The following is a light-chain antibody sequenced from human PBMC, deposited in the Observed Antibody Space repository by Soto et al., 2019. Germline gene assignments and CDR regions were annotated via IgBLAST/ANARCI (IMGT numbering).Light chain of an antibody. J-gene: IGKJ3*01. V-gene: IGKV3-20*01. CDR3: QQYGSSPRVT. Sequence: EIVLTQSPGTLSLSPGERATLSCRASQSVSSSYLAWYQQKPGQAPRLLIYGASSSATGIPDRFSGSGSGTDFTLPISRREPEDFAVYYCQQYGSSPRVTFGPGTKVDIK. CDR2: GAS. CDR1: QSVSSSY.